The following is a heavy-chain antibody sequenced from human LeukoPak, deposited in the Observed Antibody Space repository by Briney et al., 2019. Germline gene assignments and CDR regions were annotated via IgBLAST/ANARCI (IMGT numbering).Heavy chain of an antibody. Sequence: SETLSLTCGVSGGFITQTNYWTWVRQPPGKGLEWIGEVNLQGSTIYNPSLMGRVAISVDKSENHVSLHLTSVTAADTAVYYCTREGGPYRPLDYSGQGTLVTVSS. CDR2: VNLQGST. CDR1: GGFITQTNY. J-gene: IGHJ4*02. CDR3: TREGGPYRPLDY. V-gene: IGHV4-4*02.